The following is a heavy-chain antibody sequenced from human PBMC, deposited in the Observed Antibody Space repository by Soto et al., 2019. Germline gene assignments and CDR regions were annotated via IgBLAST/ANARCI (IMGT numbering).Heavy chain of an antibody. CDR3: ARTLSWRRGPFDS. Sequence: XESLLLSGAASGFIFNTYSMNWVRQAPGKGLEWVSYISASSQTIFYADSVRGRFTISRDNANNSIYLQMVSLRDEDTAVYYCARTLSWRRGPFDSWGQGTLVTVSS. D-gene: IGHD2-15*01. CDR2: ISASSQTI. V-gene: IGHV3-48*02. CDR1: GFIFNTYS. J-gene: IGHJ4*02.